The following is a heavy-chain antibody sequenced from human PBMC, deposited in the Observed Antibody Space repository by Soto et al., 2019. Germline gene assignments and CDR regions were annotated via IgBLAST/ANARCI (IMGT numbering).Heavy chain of an antibody. CDR1: GFTVSSNY. CDR2: ICSGGST. CDR3: AKDQGSSWYEIDY. V-gene: IGHV3-53*01. J-gene: IGHJ4*02. D-gene: IGHD6-13*01. Sequence: GGSLRLSCAASGFTVSSNYRSWVRQAPGKGLEWVSVICSGGSTYYADSVKGRFTISRDNSKNTLYLQMNSLRAEDTAVYYCAKDQGSSWYEIDYWGQGTLVTVSS.